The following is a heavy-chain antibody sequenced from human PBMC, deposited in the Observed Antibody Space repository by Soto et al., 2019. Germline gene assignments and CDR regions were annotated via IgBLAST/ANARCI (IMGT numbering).Heavy chain of an antibody. J-gene: IGHJ6*02. V-gene: IGHV3-30-3*01. CDR1: GFTFSSYA. CDR3: ARVAGSVNYYYYGMDV. Sequence: GGSLRLSCAASGFTFSSYAMHGVRQATGKGLEWVAVISYDGSNKYYADSVKGRFTISRDNSKNTLYLQMNSLRAEDTAVYYCARVAGSVNYYYYGMDVWGQGTTVTVSS. CDR2: ISYDGSNK.